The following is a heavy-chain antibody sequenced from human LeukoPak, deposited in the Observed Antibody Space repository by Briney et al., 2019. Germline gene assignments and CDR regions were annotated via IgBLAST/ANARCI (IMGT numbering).Heavy chain of an antibody. V-gene: IGHV3-23*01. CDR3: ANSCGGDCELFEY. Sequence: GGSLRLSCAVSGLTFSTYTMSWVRQAPGKGLEWVSAISASGGSTFYADSVKGRFTISRDNSKNTLYLQVNSLRAEDTAVYYCANSCGGDCELFEYWGQGTLVTVSS. D-gene: IGHD2-21*02. CDR2: ISASGGST. CDR1: GLTFSTYT. J-gene: IGHJ4*02.